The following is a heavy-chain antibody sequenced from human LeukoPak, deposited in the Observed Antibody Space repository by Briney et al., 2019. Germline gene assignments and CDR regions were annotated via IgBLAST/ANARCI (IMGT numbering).Heavy chain of an antibody. Sequence: AAVQVSCKAAGYTFISYDISWVRQAPAQGLEWMGWNSAYNGNTNYTQKLQGRVTMTTDTSTSTAYMELRSLRSDDTAVYYCARGHGGEDFQLWGQGTLVTVSS. J-gene: IGHJ1*01. D-gene: IGHD5-24*01. CDR2: NSAYNGNT. CDR3: ARGHGGEDFQL. V-gene: IGHV1-18*04. CDR1: GYTFISYD.